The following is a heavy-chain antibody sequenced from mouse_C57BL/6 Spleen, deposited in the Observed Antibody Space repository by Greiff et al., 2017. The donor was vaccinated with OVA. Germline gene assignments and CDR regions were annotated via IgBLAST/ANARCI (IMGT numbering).Heavy chain of an antibody. D-gene: IGHD4-1*01. CDR3: ARGGGTSFDY. Sequence: VKLMESGGGLVKPGGSLKLSCAASGFTFSDYGMHWVRQAPEKGLEWVAYISSGSTTIYYADTVKGRFTISRDNAKNTLFLQMTSLRSEDAAMYYCARGGGTSFDYWGQGTTLTVSS. CDR1: GFTFSDYG. CDR2: ISSGSTTI. J-gene: IGHJ2*01. V-gene: IGHV5-17*01.